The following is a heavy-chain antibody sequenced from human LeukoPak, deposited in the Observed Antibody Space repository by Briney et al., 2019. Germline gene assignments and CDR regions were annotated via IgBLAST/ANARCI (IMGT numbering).Heavy chain of an antibody. CDR2: INCSASA. D-gene: IGHD3-22*01. V-gene: IGHV4-59*08. CDR1: GGSISSYY. CDR3: ARHLWGGIDSSVLRFDY. Sequence: SETLSLTCTVSGGSISSYYWSWIRQPPGKGRGWIGYINCSASANSTASLKSRVTILVDSSKNQFSPMLRSMTAAETDVYYCARHLWGGIDSSVLRFDYWGQGTLVTVAS. J-gene: IGHJ4*02.